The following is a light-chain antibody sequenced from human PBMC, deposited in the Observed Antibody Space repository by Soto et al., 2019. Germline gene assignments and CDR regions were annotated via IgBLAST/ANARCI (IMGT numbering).Light chain of an antibody. CDR1: SSDVGSYHL. J-gene: IGLJ1*01. CDR3: CSYAGSSTLYV. CDR2: EGS. V-gene: IGLV2-23*01. Sequence: QSALTQPASVSGSPGQSITISCTGTSSDVGSYHLVSWYQQHPGKAPKLMIYEGSKRPSGVSNRFSGSKSGNTASLTISGLQAEDEADYYCCSYAGSSTLYVFGTGTKLTVL.